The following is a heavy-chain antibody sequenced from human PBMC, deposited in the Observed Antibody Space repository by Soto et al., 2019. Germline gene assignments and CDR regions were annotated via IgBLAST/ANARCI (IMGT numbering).Heavy chain of an antibody. V-gene: IGHV3-15*01. D-gene: IGHD1-26*01. CDR2: IKSKTDGGTT. J-gene: IGHJ3*02. CDR1: GFTFSNAW. CDR3: TTDATTIVVATEDAFDI. Sequence: GGSLRLSCAASGFTFSNAWMSWVRQAPGKGLEWVGRIKSKTDGGTTDYAAPVKGRFTISRDDSKNTLYLQMNSLKTEDTAVYYFTTDATTIVVATEDAFDIWGQGTRVKVSS.